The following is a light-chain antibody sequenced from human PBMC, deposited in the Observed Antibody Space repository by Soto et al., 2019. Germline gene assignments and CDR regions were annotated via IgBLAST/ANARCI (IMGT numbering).Light chain of an antibody. CDR1: QSVDID. CDR3: QQYRGWHRT. Sequence: EIVLTQSPGTLSVSPGERVTLSCRASQSVDIDLAWYQQKPGQAPRLLIYGASTRATDMPGRFRGSGAGAEFTLTISSLQSEDSAVYYCQQYRGWHRTVGQGTKVEIK. CDR2: GAS. V-gene: IGKV3D-15*01. J-gene: IGKJ1*01.